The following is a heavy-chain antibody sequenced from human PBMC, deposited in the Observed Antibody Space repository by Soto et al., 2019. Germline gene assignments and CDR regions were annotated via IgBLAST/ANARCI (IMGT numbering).Heavy chain of an antibody. CDR1: GFTFSNYA. Sequence: GGSLRLSCAASGFTFSNYAMSWVRQAPGKGLEWVSLVSATAGTTYYTDSVNGRFTISCDNSRNTVYLQINSLRADDTAVYYCAKDRLAGGFDYWGQGTLVTVSS. V-gene: IGHV3-23*01. D-gene: IGHD3-16*01. J-gene: IGHJ4*02. CDR3: AKDRLAGGFDY. CDR2: VSATAGTT.